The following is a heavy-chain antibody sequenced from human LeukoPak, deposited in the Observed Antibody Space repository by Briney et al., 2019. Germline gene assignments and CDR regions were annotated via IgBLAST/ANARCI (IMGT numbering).Heavy chain of an antibody. CDR2: IDHRGDT. D-gene: IGHD1-1*01. J-gene: IGHJ4*03. V-gene: IGHV4-34*01. CDR1: GGSFSRYY. Sequence: SETLSLTCAVYGGSFSRYYWSWIRQSPGKGLEWIAEIDHRGDTNYNPSVKSRVTISVDTSKIQFSLKVRSLSAADTAVYYCARGPTISETGYFDFWGQGTLVTVSS. CDR3: ARGPTISETGYFDF.